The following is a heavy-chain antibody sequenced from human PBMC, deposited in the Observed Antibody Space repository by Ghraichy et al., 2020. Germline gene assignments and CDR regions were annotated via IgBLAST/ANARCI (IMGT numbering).Heavy chain of an antibody. CDR3: ARGFEEYQLLWVDYYYYYYMDV. J-gene: IGHJ6*03. Sequence: ASVKVSCKASGYTFTSYDINWVRQATGQGLEWMGWVNPNSGNTGYAQNFQGRITMTKNTSISTAYMELSSLRSEDTAVYYCARGFEEYQLLWVDYYYYYYMDVWGKGTTVTVSS. V-gene: IGHV1-8*01. CDR1: GYTFTSYD. D-gene: IGHD2-2*01. CDR2: VNPNSGNT.